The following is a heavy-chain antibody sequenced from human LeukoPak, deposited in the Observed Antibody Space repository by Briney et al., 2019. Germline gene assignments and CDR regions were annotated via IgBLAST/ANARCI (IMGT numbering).Heavy chain of an antibody. V-gene: IGHV3-53*01. J-gene: IGHJ4*02. Sequence: GGSLRLSCAASGFNVSSNYMSWVRQAPGKGLEWVSVIYSGGSTYYADSVKGRFTICRDNSKNTVYLQMRNLRVEHTAVYYCAKVVAGNIDYYFDYWGQGILVAVSS. CDR2: IYSGGST. D-gene: IGHD2/OR15-2a*01. CDR3: AKVVAGNIDYYFDY. CDR1: GFNVSSNY.